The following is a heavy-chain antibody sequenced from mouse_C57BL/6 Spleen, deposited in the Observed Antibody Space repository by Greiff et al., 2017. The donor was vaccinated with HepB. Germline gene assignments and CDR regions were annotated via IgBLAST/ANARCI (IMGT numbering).Heavy chain of an antibody. CDR2: INYDGSST. CDR1: GFTFSDYY. CDR3: ARGGLGRNYFDY. D-gene: IGHD4-1*01. Sequence: EVQLVESEGGLVQPGSSMKLSCTASGFTFSDYYMAWVRQVPEKGLEWVANINYDGSSTYYLDSLKSRFIISRDNAKNILYLQMSSLKSEDTATYYCARGGLGRNYFDYWGQGTTLTVSS. J-gene: IGHJ2*01. V-gene: IGHV5-16*01.